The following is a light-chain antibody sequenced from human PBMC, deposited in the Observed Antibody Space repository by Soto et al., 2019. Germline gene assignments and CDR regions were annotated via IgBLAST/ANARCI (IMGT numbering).Light chain of an antibody. CDR2: EVS. CDR3: SSFSSSSTGVL. CDR1: NSDVGAYDY. J-gene: IGLJ2*01. Sequence: QSALTQPASVSGSPGQSITISCTGTNSDVGAYDYVSWYQHHPGKAPKLMIYEVSNRPSGVSDRFSGSKSGNTASLTISGLQAEDEAGYYCSSFSSSSTGVLFGGGTKVTVL. V-gene: IGLV2-14*01.